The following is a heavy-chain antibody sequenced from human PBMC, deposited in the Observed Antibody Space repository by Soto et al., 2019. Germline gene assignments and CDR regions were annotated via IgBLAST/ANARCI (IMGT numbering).Heavy chain of an antibody. CDR3: ARVHRPRIAAPGISGGSGDFDY. Sequence: ASVKVSCKASGYSFTSYYMHWVRQAPRQGLEWMGIINPSGGSTSYAQKFQGRVTMTRDTSTSTVYMELSSLRSEDTAVYYCARVHRPRIAAPGISGGSGDFDYWGQGTLVTVSS. D-gene: IGHD6-13*01. J-gene: IGHJ4*02. CDR2: INPSGGST. CDR1: GYSFTSYY. V-gene: IGHV1-46*03.